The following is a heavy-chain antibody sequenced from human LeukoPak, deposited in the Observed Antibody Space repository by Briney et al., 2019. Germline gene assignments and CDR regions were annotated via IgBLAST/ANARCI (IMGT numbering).Heavy chain of an antibody. Sequence: PSQTPSLTCAVSGGSISSGGYSWSWIRQPPGKGLEWIGYIYHSGSTYYNPSLKSRVTISVDRSKNQFSLKLSSVTAADTAVYYCARGTVTTWGGFDPWGQGTLVTVSS. V-gene: IGHV4-30-2*01. J-gene: IGHJ5*02. CDR1: GGSISSGGYS. CDR2: IYHSGST. CDR3: ARGTVTTWGGFDP. D-gene: IGHD4-11*01.